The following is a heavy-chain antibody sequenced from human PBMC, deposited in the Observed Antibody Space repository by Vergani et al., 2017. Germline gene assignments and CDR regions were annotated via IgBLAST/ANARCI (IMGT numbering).Heavy chain of an antibody. V-gene: IGHV1-3*01. D-gene: IGHD1-26*01. J-gene: IGHJ4*02. CDR2: INAGNGNT. CDR1: GYTFTSYA. CDR3: ARGGRAGGSYWGHPTFDY. Sequence: QVQLVQSGAEVKKPGASVKVSCKASGYTFTSYAMHWVRQAPGQRLEWMGWINAGNGNTKYSQKFPGRVTITRDTSASTAYMELSSLRAEDTAVYYCARGGRAGGSYWGHPTFDYWGQGTLVTVSS.